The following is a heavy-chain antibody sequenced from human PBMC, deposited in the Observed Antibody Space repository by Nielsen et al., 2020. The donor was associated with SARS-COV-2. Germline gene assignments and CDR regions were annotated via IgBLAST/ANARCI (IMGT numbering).Heavy chain of an antibody. CDR2: IIPIFGTA. CDR3: ARDANIVVVPAAIGENWFDP. D-gene: IGHD2-2*01. J-gene: IGHJ5*02. Sequence: SVKVSCKASGGTFSSYAISWVRQAPGQGLEWMGGIIPIFGTANYAQKFQGRVTITADESTSTAYMELSSLRSEDTAVYYCARDANIVVVPAAIGENWFDPWGQGTLVTVSS. V-gene: IGHV1-69*13. CDR1: GGTFSSYA.